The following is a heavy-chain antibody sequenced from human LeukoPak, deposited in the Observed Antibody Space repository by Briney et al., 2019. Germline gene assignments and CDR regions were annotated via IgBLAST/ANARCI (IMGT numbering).Heavy chain of an antibody. CDR1: GGSISSGGYY. Sequence: PSQTLSLTCTVSGGSISSGGYYWSWIRQPPGKGLEWIGYIYHSGSTYYNPSLKSRVTISVDRSKNQFSLKLSSVTAADTAVYYCAREGLGSGYYLRWSDPWGQGTLVTVSS. CDR2: IYHSGST. CDR3: AREGLGSGYYLRWSDP. D-gene: IGHD3-3*01. V-gene: IGHV4-30-2*01. J-gene: IGHJ5*02.